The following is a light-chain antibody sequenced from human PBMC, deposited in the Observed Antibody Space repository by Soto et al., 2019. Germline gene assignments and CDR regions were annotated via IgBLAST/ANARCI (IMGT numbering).Light chain of an antibody. V-gene: IGLV2-14*01. CDR3: SSYTTTSTPCV. CDR2: EVS. CDR1: SSDVGGYNY. Sequence: HSVLTQPASVSGSPGQSITISCTGTSSDVGGYNYVSWYQQHPGKAPKLIIYEVSHRPSGASNHFSGYKSGNTASLTISGLQAEDEADYYCSSYTTTSTPCVFGTGTKVTVL. J-gene: IGLJ1*01.